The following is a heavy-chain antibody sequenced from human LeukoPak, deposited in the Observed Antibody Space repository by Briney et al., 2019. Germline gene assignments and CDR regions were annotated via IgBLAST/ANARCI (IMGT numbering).Heavy chain of an antibody. CDR3: TPHPLRALDY. Sequence: GGSLLLSCAASGFTFSGSAMHWVRQASGKGLEWVGRIRSKANSYATAYAASVKGRFTISRDDSKNTAYLQMNSLKTEDTAVYYCTPHPLRALDYWGQGTLVTVSS. CDR2: IRSKANSYAT. CDR1: GFTFSGSA. V-gene: IGHV3-73*01. J-gene: IGHJ4*02.